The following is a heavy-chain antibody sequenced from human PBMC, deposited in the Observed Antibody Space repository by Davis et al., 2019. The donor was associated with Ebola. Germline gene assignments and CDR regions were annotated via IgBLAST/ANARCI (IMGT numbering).Heavy chain of an antibody. CDR3: ARGQPYASRQGWVDP. Sequence: SETLSLTCTVSDGSISYYYWSWVRQPPGKGLEWIGYIYDSGTTNYNPALKSRVTMSVDASKNQFSLKLTSVTAADTAVYFCARGQPYASRQGWVDPWGQGTLVTVTS. V-gene: IGHV4-59*01. CDR1: DGSISYYY. CDR2: IYDSGTT. D-gene: IGHD6-13*01. J-gene: IGHJ5*02.